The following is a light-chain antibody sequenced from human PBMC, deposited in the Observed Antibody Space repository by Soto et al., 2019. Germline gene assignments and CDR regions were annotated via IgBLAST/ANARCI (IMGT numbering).Light chain of an antibody. V-gene: IGLV2-14*01. Sequence: QSVLTQPASVAGSPGQSITISCTGTSSDVGGYNYVSWYQQHPGKAPKLMIYEVSNRPSGVSNRFSGSKSGNTASLTISGLQAEDEADYYCSSYTSSRVFGGGTNLTVL. J-gene: IGLJ2*01. CDR3: SSYTSSRV. CDR2: EVS. CDR1: SSDVGGYNY.